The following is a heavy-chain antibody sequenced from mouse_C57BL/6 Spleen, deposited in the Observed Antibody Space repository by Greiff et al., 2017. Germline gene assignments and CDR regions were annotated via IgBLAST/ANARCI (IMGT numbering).Heavy chain of an antibody. Sequence: VQLHQSGAELVKPGASVKLSCKASGYTFTEYTIHWVKQRSGQGLEWIGWFYPGSGSIKYNEKFKDKATLTADNSSSTVYMEHSRLTSEDSAVYVCARHEEDGYYPYYFGDWGQGTTLTVST. V-gene: IGHV1-62-2*01. J-gene: IGHJ2*01. CDR1: GYTFTEYT. CDR2: FYPGSGSI. D-gene: IGHD2-3*01. CDR3: ARHEEDGYYPYYFGD.